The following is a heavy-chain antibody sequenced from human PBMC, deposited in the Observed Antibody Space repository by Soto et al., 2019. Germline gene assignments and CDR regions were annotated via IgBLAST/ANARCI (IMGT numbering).Heavy chain of an antibody. D-gene: IGHD2-15*01. CDR1: GDSVSSKSAA. CDR2: TYYRSKWSS. J-gene: IGHJ5*02. V-gene: IGHV6-1*01. Sequence: SQTLSLTCAISGDSVSSKSAAWHWIRQSPSRGLGWLGRTYYRSKWSSNYAVSVKSRITINPDTSKNQFSLQLRSVTPDDTAVYYCARGLVAYCSGGSCYRYNWFDPWGQGTLVTVSS. CDR3: ARGLVAYCSGGSCYRYNWFDP.